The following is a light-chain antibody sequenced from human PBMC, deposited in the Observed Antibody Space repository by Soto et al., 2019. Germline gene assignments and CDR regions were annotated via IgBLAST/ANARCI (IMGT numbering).Light chain of an antibody. V-gene: IGKV3-20*01. J-gene: IGKJ1*01. CDR2: AAS. CDR1: QSVSSSY. Sequence: IRFTMSPGTLSLSPGERATLSCRASQSVSSSYLAWYQQKPGQAPTLLIYAASYRATGIPDRFTGSGSGTDFTLTISCLEPEDSAVYYCQQYSTTPRTFGQGTKV. CDR3: QQYSTTPRT.